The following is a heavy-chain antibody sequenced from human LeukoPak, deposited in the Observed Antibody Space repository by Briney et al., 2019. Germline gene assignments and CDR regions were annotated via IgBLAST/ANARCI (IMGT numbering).Heavy chain of an antibody. CDR2: IYYSGST. V-gene: IGHV4-59*01. J-gene: IGHJ4*02. D-gene: IGHD1-14*01. Sequence: SETLSLTCTVSGGSISSYYWSWIRQPPGKGLEWIGYIYYSGSTNYNPSLKSRVTISVDTSKNQFSLKLSSVTAAGTAVYYCARATTYYFDYWGQGTLVTVSS. CDR3: ARATTYYFDY. CDR1: GGSISSYY.